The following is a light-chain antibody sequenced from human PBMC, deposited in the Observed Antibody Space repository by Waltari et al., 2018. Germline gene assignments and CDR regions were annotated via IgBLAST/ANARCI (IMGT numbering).Light chain of an antibody. Sequence: EIVLTQSPATLSLSPGERATLSGRASQSVSSYLAWYQQKPGQAPRLPIYDASNRATGIPARFSGSGSGTDFTLTITSLEPEDFTVYYCQHRSDWPLTFGGGTKVEIK. CDR2: DAS. J-gene: IGKJ4*01. CDR1: QSVSSY. CDR3: QHRSDWPLT. V-gene: IGKV3-11*01.